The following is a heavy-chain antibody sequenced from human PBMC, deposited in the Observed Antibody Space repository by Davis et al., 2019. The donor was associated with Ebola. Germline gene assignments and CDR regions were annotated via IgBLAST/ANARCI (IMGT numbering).Heavy chain of an antibody. Sequence: GESLKISCAASGFTFSSYGMHWVRQAPGKGLEWVAVIWYDGSNKYYVDSVKCRFTISRDNSKNTLYLQMNSLRAEDTAVYYCARDWYCSSSSCSHFDYWGQGILVTVSS. CDR3: ARDWYCSSSSCSHFDY. CDR2: IWYDGSNK. D-gene: IGHD2-2*01. J-gene: IGHJ4*02. CDR1: GFTFSSYG. V-gene: IGHV3-33*01.